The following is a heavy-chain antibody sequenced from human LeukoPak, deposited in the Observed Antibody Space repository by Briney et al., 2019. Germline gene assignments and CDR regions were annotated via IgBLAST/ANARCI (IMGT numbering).Heavy chain of an antibody. V-gene: IGHV4-59*01. J-gene: IGHJ3*02. D-gene: IGHD3-3*01. Sequence: SETLPLTCTVSGGSISSYYWSWIRQPPGKGLEWIGYIYYSGSTNYNPSLKSRVTISVDTSKNQFSLKLSSVTAADTAVYYCARAVYDFWSGYHDAFDIWGQGTMVTVSS. CDR2: IYYSGST. CDR1: GGSISSYY. CDR3: ARAVYDFWSGYHDAFDI.